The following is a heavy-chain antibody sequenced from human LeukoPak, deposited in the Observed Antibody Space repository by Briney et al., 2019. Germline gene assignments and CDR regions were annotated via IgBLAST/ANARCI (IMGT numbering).Heavy chain of an antibody. D-gene: IGHD6-19*01. Sequence: EGSLRLSCAASGFTFSNYSMNWVRQAPGKGLEWVSYISRSSTTIYYADSVKGRFTISRDNAKNSLYLQMNRLRAEDTAVYYCARDQWLAYNYYMDVWGKGTTVTVSS. CDR1: GFTFSNYS. CDR2: ISRSSTTI. V-gene: IGHV3-48*01. J-gene: IGHJ6*04. CDR3: ARDQWLAYNYYMDV.